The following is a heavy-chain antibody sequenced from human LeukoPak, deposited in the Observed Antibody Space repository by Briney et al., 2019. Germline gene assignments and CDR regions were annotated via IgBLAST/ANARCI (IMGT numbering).Heavy chain of an antibody. D-gene: IGHD2-15*01. V-gene: IGHV3-74*01. CDR1: GFTFNYYW. CDR2: IQSDGSST. CDR3: ARAGGIDNL. Sequence: GGSLRLSCAASGFTFNYYWMHWVRQGPGMGLVWISRIQSDGSSTDYADSVKGRFTISRDNAKNTLYLQMNSLRVEDTGVYYCARAGGIDNLWGQGTLVTVSS. J-gene: IGHJ4*02.